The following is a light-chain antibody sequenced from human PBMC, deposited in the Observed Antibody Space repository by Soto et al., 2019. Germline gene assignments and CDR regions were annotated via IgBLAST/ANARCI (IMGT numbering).Light chain of an antibody. V-gene: IGKV3-11*01. CDR2: DSY. CDR3: HHYKYWPPRT. J-gene: IGKJ4*01. CDR1: HSVDIY. Sequence: EVVLTQSPDTLSLSPGERATLSCRTSHSVDIYLAWYQQKPGQAPRRLIYDSYNRVTGIPTRFSCSGSGTDFSLTISSLEPEDSAVYYCHHYKYWPPRTFGGGTNVEI.